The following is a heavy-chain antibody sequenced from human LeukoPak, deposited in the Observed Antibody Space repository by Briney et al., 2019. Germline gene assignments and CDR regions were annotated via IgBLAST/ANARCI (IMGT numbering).Heavy chain of an antibody. V-gene: IGHV3-23*01. CDR3: AKVLAGYSYGSYDY. J-gene: IGHJ4*02. Sequence: PGGSLRLSCAASGFTVITNDMTWVRQAPGKGLEWVSTVSASGDNTYYVDSVKGRFTISRDNSKSTLSLQMNSLRNEDTGVYYCAKVLAGYSYGSYDYWGQGTLVTVSS. CDR1: GFTVITND. D-gene: IGHD5-18*01. CDR2: VSASGDNT.